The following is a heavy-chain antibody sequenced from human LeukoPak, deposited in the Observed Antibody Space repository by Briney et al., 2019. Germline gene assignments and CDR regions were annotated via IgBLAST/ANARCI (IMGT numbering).Heavy chain of an antibody. CDR2: ISSSGGTI. CDR3: AREGLSGSHFDY. J-gene: IGHJ4*02. V-gene: IGHV3-48*03. D-gene: IGHD1-26*01. Sequence: GGSLRLSCAASGFTFRSYEMDWVRQAPGKGLQWVSYISSSGGTIYYAGSVKGRFTISRDNAKNSLYLQMNSLRAEDTAVYYSAREGLSGSHFDYWGQGTLVTVSS. CDR1: GFTFRSYE.